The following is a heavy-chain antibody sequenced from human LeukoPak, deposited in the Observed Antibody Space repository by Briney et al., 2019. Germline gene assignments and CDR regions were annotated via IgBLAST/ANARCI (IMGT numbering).Heavy chain of an antibody. V-gene: IGHV3-30-3*01. D-gene: IGHD3/OR15-3a*01. Sequence: GGSLRLSCAASGFTFSDYTIHWVRQAPGKGLEWVAVISYDGSNKYYADSVKGRFTISRDNSKNTVHLQMNSLRAEDTAVYYCASGPNWTTLAPNDAFDIWGQGTMVTVSS. CDR1: GFTFSDYT. J-gene: IGHJ3*02. CDR2: ISYDGSNK. CDR3: ASGPNWTTLAPNDAFDI.